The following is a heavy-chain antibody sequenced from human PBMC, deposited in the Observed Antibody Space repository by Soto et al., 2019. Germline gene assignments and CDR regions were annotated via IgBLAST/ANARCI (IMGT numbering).Heavy chain of an antibody. D-gene: IGHD3-3*01. J-gene: IGHJ3*02. V-gene: IGHV1-24*01. CDR2: FDPEDGET. Sequence: ASVKVSCKVSGYTLTELSMHWVRQAPGKGLEWMGGFDPEDGETIYAQKFQGRVTMTEDTSTDTAYMELSSLRSEDTAVYYCATVGSRYTPIPHTIFGVVRPYDAFDIWGQGTMVTVSS. CDR3: ATVGSRYTPIPHTIFGVVRPYDAFDI. CDR1: GYTLTELS.